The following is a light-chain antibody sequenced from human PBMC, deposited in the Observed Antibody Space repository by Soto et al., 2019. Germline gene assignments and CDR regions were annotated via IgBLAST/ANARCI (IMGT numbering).Light chain of an antibody. CDR3: QQYGSSPRIT. J-gene: IGKJ5*01. CDR2: GAS. CDR1: QIVSSSY. Sequence: EIVLTQSPGTLSLSPGERATLSCSASQIVSSSYLAWYQQKPGQAPRLLIYGASSRATGIPDRFSGSGSGTDFTLTISRLEPEDFAVYYCQQYGSSPRITFGQGTRLEIK. V-gene: IGKV3-20*01.